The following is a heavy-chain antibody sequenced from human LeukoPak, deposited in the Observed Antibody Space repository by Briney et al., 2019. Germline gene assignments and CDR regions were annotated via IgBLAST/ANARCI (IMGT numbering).Heavy chain of an antibody. CDR1: GFTFSSYG. D-gene: IGHD4-17*01. Sequence: GGSLRLSCAASGFTFSSYGMHWVRQAPGKGLEWVAVISYDGSKKYYADSVKGRFTISRDDSKNTLYLQMNSLRAEDTAVYYCANTVNYYYYYYDMDVWGEGTTVTVS. CDR3: ANTVNYYYYYYDMDV. J-gene: IGHJ6*02. CDR2: ISYDGSKK. V-gene: IGHV3-30*18.